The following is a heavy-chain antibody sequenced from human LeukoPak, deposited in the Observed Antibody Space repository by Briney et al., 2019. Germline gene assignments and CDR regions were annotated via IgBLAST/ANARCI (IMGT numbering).Heavy chain of an antibody. V-gene: IGHV4-34*01. Sequence: SETLSLTCAVYGGSFSGYYWSWIRQPPGKGLEWIGEINHSGNTKYNPSLKSRVTISVDTSKNQFSLNLISVTAADTAVYYCARAADHLGSGSQLGYWGQGILVTVSS. J-gene: IGHJ4*02. CDR1: GGSFSGYY. D-gene: IGHD3-10*01. CDR3: ARAADHLGSGSQLGY. CDR2: INHSGNT.